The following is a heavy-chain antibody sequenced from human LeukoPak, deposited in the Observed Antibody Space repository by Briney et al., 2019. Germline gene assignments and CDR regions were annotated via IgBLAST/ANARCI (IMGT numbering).Heavy chain of an antibody. CDR1: GFTFDDYA. D-gene: IGHD1-14*01. Sequence: GGSLRLSCAASGFTFDDYAMHWVRQAPGKGPEWVSYVTANGGGTYYADSVKGRFVISRDNSKNSLYLQMNILRPEDTALYYCAKILNPHAFDIWGQGTMVTVSS. CDR3: AKILNPHAFDI. CDR2: VTANGGGT. J-gene: IGHJ3*02. V-gene: IGHV3-43*02.